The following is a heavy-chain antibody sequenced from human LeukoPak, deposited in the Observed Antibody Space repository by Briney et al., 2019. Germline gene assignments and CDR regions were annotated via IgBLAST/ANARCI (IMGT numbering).Heavy chain of an antibody. CDR1: GYTFTSYY. CDR2: INPSGGST. D-gene: IGHD3-22*01. J-gene: IGHJ4*02. Sequence: ASVKVSCKASGYTFTSYYMHWVRQAPGQGLEWMGIINPSGGSTSYAQKFQGRATMTRDTSTSTVYMELSSLRSEDTAVYYCARGAAQDYYDSSGYYYFDYWGQGTLVTVSS. CDR3: ARGAAQDYYDSSGYYYFDY. V-gene: IGHV1-46*01.